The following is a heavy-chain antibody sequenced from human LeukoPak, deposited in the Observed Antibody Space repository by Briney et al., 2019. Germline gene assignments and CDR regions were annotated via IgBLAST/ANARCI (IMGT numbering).Heavy chain of an antibody. CDR1: GGSFSGYY. J-gene: IGHJ4*02. D-gene: IGHD3-10*01. V-gene: IGHV4-34*01. CDR2: INHSGST. CDR3: ARHFRYYYGSGSSFDY. Sequence: PSETLSLTCAVYGGSFSGYYWSWIRQPPGKGLEWIGEINHSGSTNYNPSLKSRVTISVDTSKNQFSLKLSSVTAADTAVYYCARHFRYYYGSGSSFDYWGQGTLVTVSS.